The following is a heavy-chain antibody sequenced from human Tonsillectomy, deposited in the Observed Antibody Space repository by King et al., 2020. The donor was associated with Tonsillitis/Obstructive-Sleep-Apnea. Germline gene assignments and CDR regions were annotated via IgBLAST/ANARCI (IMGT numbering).Heavy chain of an antibody. J-gene: IGHJ4*02. D-gene: IGHD2-2*01. CDR3: AKGGCSTLSVYKLGY. CDR1: GFTFGDYA. CDR2: ISWNSDNI. V-gene: IGHV3-9*01. Sequence: VQLVQSGGGLVQPGRSLRLSCAASGFTFGDYAMHWVRHAPGKGLEWVSSISWNSDNIDYGDSVKARFTISRDNAKDSLYLQMNSLRAEDTAVYYCAKGGCSTLSVYKLGYWGQGTLATVS.